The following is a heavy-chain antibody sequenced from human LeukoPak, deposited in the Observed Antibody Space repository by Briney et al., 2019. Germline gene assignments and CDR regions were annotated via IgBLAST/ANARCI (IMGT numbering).Heavy chain of an antibody. CDR1: GYSFTSYC. Sequence: GESLKISCKGSGYSFTSYCIGCVRQIRGKALEWMGIIYPGDSDIRYSPYFQGQVTISADKSISTAYLQWSSLKASDTAMYYCASPQDFGLTGMNAFDIWGQGTMVTVSS. CDR2: IYPGDSDI. V-gene: IGHV5-51*01. J-gene: IGHJ3*02. D-gene: IGHD7-27*01. CDR3: ASPQDFGLTGMNAFDI.